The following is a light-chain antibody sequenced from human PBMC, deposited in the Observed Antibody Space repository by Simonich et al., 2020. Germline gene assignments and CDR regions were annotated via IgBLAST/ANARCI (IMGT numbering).Light chain of an antibody. CDR2: KDS. Sequence: SYVLTQPPSVSVSPGQTARITCSGDALPKQYAYWYQKKPGQAPVLVVYKDSERPSGIPERFSGSSSGTTVTLTISGVQAEDEADYYCQSADSSGTVVFGGGTKLTVL. V-gene: IGLV3-25*03. CDR1: ALPKQY. J-gene: IGLJ2*01. CDR3: QSADSSGTVV.